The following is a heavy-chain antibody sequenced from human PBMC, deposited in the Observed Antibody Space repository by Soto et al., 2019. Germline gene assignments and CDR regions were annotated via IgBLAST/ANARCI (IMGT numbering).Heavy chain of an antibody. CDR2: IKQDGSDK. V-gene: IGHV3-7*04. Sequence: GGSLRLSCAASGFTFNSYWMTWVRQAPGKGLEWVANIKQDGSDKYYVDSVKGRFTISRDNAKNSLYLQMNSLRAEDTAVYYCARGWGLDPWGQGTLVTVSS. J-gene: IGHJ5*02. CDR3: ARGWGLDP. D-gene: IGHD1-26*01. CDR1: GFTFNSYW.